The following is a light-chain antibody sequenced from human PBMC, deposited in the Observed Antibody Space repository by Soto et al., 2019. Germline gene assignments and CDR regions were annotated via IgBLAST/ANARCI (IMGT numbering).Light chain of an antibody. J-gene: IGKJ2*01. CDR1: QSISTY. Sequence: EIVLTQSPATLSLSPGVRATLSCRASQSISTYLAWYQQRPGQAPRLLIYDASNRATGIPVRFSGSGSGTDFTLSISSLEPEDFAVYYCQQRSTWPRTFGQGTKLEIK. V-gene: IGKV3-11*01. CDR3: QQRSTWPRT. CDR2: DAS.